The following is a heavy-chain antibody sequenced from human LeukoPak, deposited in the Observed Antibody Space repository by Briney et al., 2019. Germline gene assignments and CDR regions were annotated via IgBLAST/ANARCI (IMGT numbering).Heavy chain of an antibody. CDR2: IYSGGST. Sequence: GGSLRLSCAASGFTVSSNYMSWVRQAPGKGLEWVSVIYSGGSTYYADSVKGRFTISRDNSKNTLYLQMNSLRAEDTAVYYCARVDYGDYQYFQHWGQGTLVTVSS. V-gene: IGHV3-53*01. CDR3: ARVDYGDYQYFQH. D-gene: IGHD4-17*01. J-gene: IGHJ1*01. CDR1: GFTVSSNY.